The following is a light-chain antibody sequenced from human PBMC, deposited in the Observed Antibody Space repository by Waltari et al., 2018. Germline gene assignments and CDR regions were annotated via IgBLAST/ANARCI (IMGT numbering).Light chain of an antibody. CDR1: ALPNTH. CDR2: EDT. J-gene: IGLJ2*01. V-gene: IGLV3-10*01. CDR3: YSGDDSGNQEV. Sequence: SYELTQPPSVSVSPGQTARITCPGDALPNTHFYWYQQKSGQAPVLVIYEDTERPSGIPERFSGSSSGTMATLTISGAQVEDEADYYCYSGDDSGNQEVFGGGTKLTVL.